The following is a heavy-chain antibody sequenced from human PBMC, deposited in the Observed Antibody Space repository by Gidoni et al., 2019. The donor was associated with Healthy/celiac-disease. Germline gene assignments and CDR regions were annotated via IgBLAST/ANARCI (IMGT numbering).Heavy chain of an antibody. Sequence: EVQLVESGGGLVQPGGSLKLSCAASGFTFSGSAMHWGRQASGKGLEWVGRIRSKANSYATAYAASVKGRFTISRDESKNTAYLQMNSLKTEDTAVYYCTRQLPGAPPGYYYGMDVWGQGTTVTVSS. V-gene: IGHV3-73*02. CDR2: IRSKANSYAT. CDR3: TRQLPGAPPGYYYGMDV. D-gene: IGHD1-26*01. CDR1: GFTFSGSA. J-gene: IGHJ6*02.